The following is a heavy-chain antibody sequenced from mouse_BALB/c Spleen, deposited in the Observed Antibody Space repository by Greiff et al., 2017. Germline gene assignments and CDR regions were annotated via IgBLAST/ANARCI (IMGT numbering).Heavy chain of an antibody. J-gene: IGHJ4*01. CDR3: ARADPQSTYYYAMDY. Sequence: EVMLVESGGGLVQPGGSRKLSCAASGFTFSDYGMAWVRQAPGKGPEWVAFISNLAYSIYYADTVTGRFTISRENAKNTLYLEMSSLRSEDTAMYYCARADPQSTYYYAMDYWGQGTSVTVSS. D-gene: IGHD4-1*02. V-gene: IGHV5-15*02. CDR2: ISNLAYSI. CDR1: GFTFSDYG.